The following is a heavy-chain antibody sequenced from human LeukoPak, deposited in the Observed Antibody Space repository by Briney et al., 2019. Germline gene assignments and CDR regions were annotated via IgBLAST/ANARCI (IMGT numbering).Heavy chain of an antibody. V-gene: IGHV3-23*01. CDR3: AKERITMIVVAATRFDP. CDR1: GFTFGDYA. D-gene: IGHD3-22*01. J-gene: IGHJ5*02. Sequence: PGGSLRLSCTASGFTFGDYAMSWVRQAPGKGLEWVSAISGSGGSTYYADSVKGRFTISRDNSKNTLYLQMNSLRAEDTAVYYCAKERITMIVVAATRFDPWGQGTLVTVSS. CDR2: ISGSGGST.